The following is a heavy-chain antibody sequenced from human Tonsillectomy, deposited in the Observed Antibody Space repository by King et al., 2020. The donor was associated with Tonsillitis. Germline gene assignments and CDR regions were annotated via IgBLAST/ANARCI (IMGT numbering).Heavy chain of an antibody. Sequence: VQLVESGGVVVQPGGSLRLSCAASGFTFADYTIHWVRQAPGKGLEWVSLITWDGVRTYYADSVKGRFTISRDNSKESLYLQMNSLRTEDTALYYCAKALDYYYGSGIYYPFDYWGQGTLVTVSS. D-gene: IGHD3-10*01. CDR2: ITWDGVRT. CDR1: GFTFADYT. CDR3: AKALDYYYGSGIYYPFDY. V-gene: IGHV3-43*01. J-gene: IGHJ4*02.